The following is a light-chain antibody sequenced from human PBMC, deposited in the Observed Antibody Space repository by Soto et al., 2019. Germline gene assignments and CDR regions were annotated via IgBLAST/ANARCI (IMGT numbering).Light chain of an antibody. V-gene: IGKV3-15*01. CDR1: QSVSSN. J-gene: IGKJ1*01. Sequence: EIVMTQSPATLYVSPGEGGTLXCRASQSVSSNFVWYQQNTGEAPRRLIVGASTMATVTPARFSGSGSGTEFTLTISSLQSEDFAVYYCQQYNNWPRTFGQGTKVDIK. CDR2: GAS. CDR3: QQYNNWPRT.